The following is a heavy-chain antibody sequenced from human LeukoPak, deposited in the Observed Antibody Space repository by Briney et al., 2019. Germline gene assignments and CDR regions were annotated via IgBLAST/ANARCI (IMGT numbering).Heavy chain of an antibody. D-gene: IGHD1-26*01. CDR2: IYYSGST. CDR3: AGVGATGGWFDP. J-gene: IGHJ5*02. Sequence: SETLSLTCTVSGGSISSYYWSWIRQPPGKGLEWIGYIYYSGSTNYNPPLKSRVTISVDTSKNQFSLKLSSVTAADTAVYYCAGVGATGGWFDPWGQGTLVTVSS. V-gene: IGHV4-59*01. CDR1: GGSISSYY.